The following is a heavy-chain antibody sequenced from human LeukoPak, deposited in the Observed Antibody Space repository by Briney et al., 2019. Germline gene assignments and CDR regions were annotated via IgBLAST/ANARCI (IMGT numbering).Heavy chain of an antibody. J-gene: IGHJ5*02. CDR3: ARAQLARCGGDCYNQFDP. V-gene: IGHV1-69*06. CDR1: GGTFSSYA. D-gene: IGHD2-21*02. Sequence: ASVKVSCKASGGTFSSYAISWVRQAPGQGLEWVGGIIPIFGTANYAQKFQGRVTITADKSTSTAYMELSSLRSEDTAVYYCARAQLARCGGDCYNQFDPWGQGTLVTVSS. CDR2: IIPIFGTA.